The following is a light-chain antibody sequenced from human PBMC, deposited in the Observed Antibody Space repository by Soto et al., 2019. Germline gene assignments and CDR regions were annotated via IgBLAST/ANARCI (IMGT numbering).Light chain of an antibody. CDR2: GAS. J-gene: IGKJ1*01. V-gene: IGKV3-15*01. Sequence: EIVMTQSPSTLSVSLGERATLSCRASQSVSSNLAFYQQKPGQAPRLLIYGASTRDTGIPARFSGSGSGTEFTLPISSLQSADSAVYSCKQYNNWPRPFAQGPKWIS. CDR1: QSVSSN. CDR3: KQYNNWPRP.